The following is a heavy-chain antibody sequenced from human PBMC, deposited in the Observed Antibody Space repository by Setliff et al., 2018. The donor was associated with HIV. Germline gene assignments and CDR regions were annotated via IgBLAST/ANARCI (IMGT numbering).Heavy chain of an antibody. CDR1: GASVTSSSYY. CDR3: ARGWGHDGFDF. D-gene: IGHD6-19*01. Sequence: SETLSLTCSVSGASVTSSSYYWGWIRQPPGKGLEWIGSIYYGGHTYSNPSLRSRLSISLDTSTNQFSLNVSSVTAADTAVYYCARGWGHDGFDFWGQGTMVTVSS. V-gene: IGHV4-39*01. CDR2: IYYGGHT. J-gene: IGHJ3*01.